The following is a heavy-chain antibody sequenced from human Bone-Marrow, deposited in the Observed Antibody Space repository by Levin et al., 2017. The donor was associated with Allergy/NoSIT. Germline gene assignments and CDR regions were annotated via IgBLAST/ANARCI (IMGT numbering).Heavy chain of an antibody. V-gene: IGHV3-21*01. CDR1: GFTFGSYT. CDR2: ISTTSNYI. D-gene: IGHD5-18*01. CDR3: AREPGYDYGYGFDY. Sequence: GESLKISCAASGFTFGSYTMDWVRQAPGKGLEWVSSISTTSNYIFYADSVKGRFTISRDNARNSLYLQMNSLRAEDTASYYCAREPGYDYGYGFDYWGQGALVTVSS. J-gene: IGHJ4*02.